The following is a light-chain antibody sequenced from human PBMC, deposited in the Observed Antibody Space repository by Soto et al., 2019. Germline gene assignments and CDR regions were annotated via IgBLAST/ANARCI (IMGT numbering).Light chain of an antibody. CDR3: SSWTSSSTVA. CDR1: SGDVGGYNY. Sequence: QSALTQPASVSGSPGQSITISCTGTSGDVGGYNYVSWYQQHPGKAPKLIIYEVSNRPSGVSNRFSGSKSGNTASLTISGLQAEDDTDYYCSSWTSSSTVAFGGGTKVTVL. J-gene: IGLJ2*01. CDR2: EVS. V-gene: IGLV2-14*01.